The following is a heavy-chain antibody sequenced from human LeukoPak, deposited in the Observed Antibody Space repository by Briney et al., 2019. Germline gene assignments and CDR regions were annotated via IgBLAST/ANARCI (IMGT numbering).Heavy chain of an antibody. CDR1: GFTFSSYA. CDR2: ISYDGSNK. D-gene: IGHD3-22*01. CDR3: AKRYYYDSSGSKYYYYGMDV. V-gene: IGHV3-30-3*02. J-gene: IGHJ6*02. Sequence: GGSLRLSCAASGFTFSSYAMHWVRQAPGKGLEWVAVISYDGSNKYYADSVKGRFTISRDNSKNTLYLQMNSLRAEDTAVYYCAKRYYYDSSGSKYYYYGMDVWGQGTTVTVSS.